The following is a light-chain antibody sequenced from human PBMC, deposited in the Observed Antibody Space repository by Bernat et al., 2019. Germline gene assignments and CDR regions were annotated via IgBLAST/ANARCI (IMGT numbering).Light chain of an antibody. CDR2: EDI. Sequence: SYELTQPPSVSVSLGQMARITCSGETLPKKDAYWYQRKPGQLPVLVIYEDIERPSGIPERFSGSSSGTIATLTISGVQAEDEADYYCGTYRVFGGGTKLSVL. V-gene: IGLV3-16*01. J-gene: IGLJ3*02. CDR3: GTYRV. CDR1: TLPKKD.